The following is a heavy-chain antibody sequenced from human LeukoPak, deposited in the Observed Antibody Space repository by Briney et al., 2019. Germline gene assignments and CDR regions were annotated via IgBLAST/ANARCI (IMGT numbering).Heavy chain of an antibody. CDR2: IYYSGST. Sequence: KPSETLSLTCTVSGDSISSYYWTWIRQPPGKGLEWLGYIYYSGSTNYNPSLKSRVTISVDTSKNQFSLKLNSVTAADTAVYYCARENNYFDYWGQGTLVTVSS. CDR1: GDSISSYY. J-gene: IGHJ4*02. V-gene: IGHV4-59*01. CDR3: ARENNYFDY.